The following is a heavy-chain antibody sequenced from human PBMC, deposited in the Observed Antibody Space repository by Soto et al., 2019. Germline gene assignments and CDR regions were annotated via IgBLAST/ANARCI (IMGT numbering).Heavy chain of an antibody. Sequence: VGSLRLSCAASGFTFSDYYMSWIRQAPGKGLEWVSYISSSGSTIYYADSVKGRFTISRDNAKNSLYLQMNSLRAEDTAVYYCARDRAVVVPAAMEGYNWFDPWGQGTLVTVSS. CDR3: ARDRAVVVPAAMEGYNWFDP. D-gene: IGHD2-2*01. V-gene: IGHV3-11*01. J-gene: IGHJ5*02. CDR2: ISSSGSTI. CDR1: GFTFSDYY.